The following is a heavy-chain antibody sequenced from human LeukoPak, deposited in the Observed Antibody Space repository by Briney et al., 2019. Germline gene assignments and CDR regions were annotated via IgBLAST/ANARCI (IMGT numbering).Heavy chain of an antibody. CDR3: ARVIRNRSMITFGGVIVSGNWFDP. V-gene: IGHV1-18*01. J-gene: IGHJ5*02. D-gene: IGHD3-16*02. Sequence: ASVKVSCKASGYTFTSYGISWVRQAPGQGLEWMGWISAYNGNTNYAQKLQGRVTMTTDTSTSTAYMELRSLRSDDTAVYYCARVIRNRSMITFGGVIVSGNWFDPWGQGTLVTVSS. CDR1: GYTFTSYG. CDR2: ISAYNGNT.